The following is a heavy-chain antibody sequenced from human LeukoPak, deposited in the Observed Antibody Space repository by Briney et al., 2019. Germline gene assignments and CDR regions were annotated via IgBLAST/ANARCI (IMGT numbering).Heavy chain of an antibody. CDR1: GFTFRNYG. CDR3: AKDLYSIFGVTYYYYYPMDV. J-gene: IGHJ6*02. CDR2: ISYDGINK. Sequence: GGSLRLSCAASGFTFRNYGMHWVRQAPGKGLEWVAMISYDGINKYYADSLRGRLTISGDNSKNTLYLQMNTLRAEDTAVYYCAKDLYSIFGVTYYYYYPMDVWGQGTTVTVSS. D-gene: IGHD3-3*01. V-gene: IGHV3-30*18.